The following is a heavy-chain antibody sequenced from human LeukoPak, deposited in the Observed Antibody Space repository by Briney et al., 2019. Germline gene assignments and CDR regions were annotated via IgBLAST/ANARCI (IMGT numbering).Heavy chain of an antibody. D-gene: IGHD3-3*01. Sequence: GGSQRLSCAASGFTISSYAMSWVRQAPGKGLEWVSAISGSGGSTYYADSVKGRFTISRDNSKNTLYLQMNSLRAEDTAVYYCAKGMLLRFLEWFPDAFDIWGQGTMVTVSS. CDR2: ISGSGGST. CDR3: AKGMLLRFLEWFPDAFDI. CDR1: GFTISSYA. J-gene: IGHJ3*02. V-gene: IGHV3-23*01.